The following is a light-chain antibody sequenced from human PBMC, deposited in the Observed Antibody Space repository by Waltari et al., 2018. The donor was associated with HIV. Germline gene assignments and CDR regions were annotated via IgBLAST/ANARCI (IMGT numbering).Light chain of an antibody. Sequence: QSVLTQPPSVSAAPGQKVTISCSGSSSNIGSRSVSWYQHLPGRAPKLLLYDNKGRPPGIPGRFSGSKSGTSATLGITGLQTGDEADYYCVTWDKSLTAVVFGGGTKLTVL. J-gene: IGLJ3*02. CDR2: DNK. CDR1: SSNIGSRS. CDR3: VTWDKSLTAVV. V-gene: IGLV1-51*01.